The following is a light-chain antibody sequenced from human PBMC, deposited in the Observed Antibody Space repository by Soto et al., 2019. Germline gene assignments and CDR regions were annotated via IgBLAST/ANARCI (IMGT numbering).Light chain of an antibody. CDR2: ATS. Sequence: EIVLTQSPGTLSLSPGEGATLSCRASESVNTNYFAWYQQKLGQAPRLLIYATSSRATGVPDRFSGSGSGTGFSLTTSRLEPEDLGSYYCQQYFGSPWTFGQGTKVEIK. CDR3: QQYFGSPWT. J-gene: IGKJ1*01. CDR1: ESVNTNY. V-gene: IGKV3-20*01.